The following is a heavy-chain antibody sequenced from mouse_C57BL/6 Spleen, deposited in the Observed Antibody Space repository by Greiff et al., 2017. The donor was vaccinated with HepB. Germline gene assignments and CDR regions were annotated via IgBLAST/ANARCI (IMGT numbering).Heavy chain of an antibody. D-gene: IGHD5-5*01. CDR3: ARLRTNYSFAY. J-gene: IGHJ3*01. CDR1: GYTFTSYD. CDR2: IYPRDGST. Sequence: QVQLQQSGPELVKPGASVKLSCKASGYTFTSYDIHWVKQRPGQGLEWIGWIYPRDGSTKYNEKFKGKATLTVDTSSSTAYMELHSLTSEDSAVYFCARLRTNYSFAYWGQGTLVTVSA. V-gene: IGHV1-85*01.